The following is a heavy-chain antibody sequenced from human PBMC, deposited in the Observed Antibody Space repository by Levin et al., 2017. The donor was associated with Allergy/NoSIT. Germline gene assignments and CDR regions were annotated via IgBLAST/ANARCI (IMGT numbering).Heavy chain of an antibody. Sequence: NSSETLSLTCAVYGGSFSGYYWSWIRQPPGKGLEWIGEINHSGSTNYNPSLKSRVTISVDTSKNQFSLKLSSVTAADTAVYYCARGKGTTYYFDYWGQGTLVTVSS. CDR3: ARGKGTTYYFDY. J-gene: IGHJ4*02. CDR2: INHSGST. D-gene: IGHD1-1*01. CDR1: GGSFSGYY. V-gene: IGHV4-34*01.